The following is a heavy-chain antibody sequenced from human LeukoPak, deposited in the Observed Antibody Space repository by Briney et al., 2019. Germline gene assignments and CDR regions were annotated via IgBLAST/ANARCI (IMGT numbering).Heavy chain of an antibody. CDR1: GFTFSSYG. CDR2: IWYDGSNK. V-gene: IGHV3-33*06. CDR3: AKDFDSSGYYFEAYYFDY. D-gene: IGHD3-22*01. Sequence: GRSLRLSCAASGFTFSSYGMHWVRQAPGKGLEWVAVIWYDGSNKYYADSVKGRFTISRDNSKNTLYLQMNSLRAEDTAVYYCAKDFDSSGYYFEAYYFDYWGQGTLVPVSS. J-gene: IGHJ4*02.